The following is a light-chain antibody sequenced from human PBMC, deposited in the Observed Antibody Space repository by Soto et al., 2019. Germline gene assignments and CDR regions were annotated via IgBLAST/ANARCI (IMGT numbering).Light chain of an antibody. Sequence: QSALTQPPSASGSPGQSVTISCTGTSGDVGGHNFVSWYQFHPGKAPKLIIYEVSKRPSGVPNRFSGSKSDNTASLTVSGPQAEDEADYFCRSYAGTNKVFGGGTQLTVL. J-gene: IGLJ3*02. CDR2: EVS. CDR3: RSYAGTNKV. CDR1: SGDVGGHNF. V-gene: IGLV2-8*01.